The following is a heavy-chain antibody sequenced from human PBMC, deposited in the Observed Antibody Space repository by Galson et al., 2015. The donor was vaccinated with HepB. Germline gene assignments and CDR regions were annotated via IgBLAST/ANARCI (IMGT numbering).Heavy chain of an antibody. CDR3: AKDMLVGSFDY. D-gene: IGHD3-16*01. CDR2: ISGSGGST. CDR1: GFTFSSYA. Sequence: SLRLSCAASGFTFSSYAMSWVRQAPEKGLEWVSAISGSGGSTYYADSVKGRFTISRDNSKNTLYLQMNSLRAENTAVYYCAKDMLVGSFDYWGQGTLVTVSS. V-gene: IGHV3-23*01. J-gene: IGHJ4*02.